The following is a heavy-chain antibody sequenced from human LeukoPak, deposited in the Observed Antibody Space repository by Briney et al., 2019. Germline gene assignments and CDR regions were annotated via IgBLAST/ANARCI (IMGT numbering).Heavy chain of an antibody. CDR2: MNPNSGNT. CDR1: GYAFTSYD. D-gene: IGHD2-2*01. J-gene: IGHJ4*02. Sequence: ASVTVSCKASGYAFTSYDINWVRQATGQGLEWMGWMNPNSGNTGYAQKFQGRVTMTRNTSISTAYMELSSLRSEDTAVYYCAGGGYCSSTSCRRDDYWGQGTLVTVSS. V-gene: IGHV1-8*01. CDR3: AGGGYCSSTSCRRDDY.